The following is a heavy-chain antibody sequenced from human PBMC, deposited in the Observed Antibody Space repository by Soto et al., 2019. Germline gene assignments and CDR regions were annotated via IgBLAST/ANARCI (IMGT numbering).Heavy chain of an antibody. J-gene: IGHJ6*02. D-gene: IGHD3-3*01. V-gene: IGHV4-30-4*01. CDR1: GGSISSGDYY. CDR3: ARVPAGGYYSYYYGMDV. Sequence: PSETLSLTCTVSGGSISSGDYYWSWIRQPPGKGLEWIGYIYYSGSTYYNPSLKSRVTISVDTSKNQFSLKLSSVTAADTAVYYCARVPAGGYYSYYYGMDVWGQGTTVTVSS. CDR2: IYYSGST.